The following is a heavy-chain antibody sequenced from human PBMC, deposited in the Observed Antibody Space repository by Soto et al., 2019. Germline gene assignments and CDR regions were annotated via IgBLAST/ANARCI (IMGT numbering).Heavy chain of an antibody. CDR3: ARRIAGGGGYYFYAFDG. J-gene: IGHJ6*02. Sequence: PGESLKISCKGSGYNFDTYWINWVRQTPGKGLEWMGRIDPIDSKTKYSPSLEGHITISVDKSISTTYLQWSSLKASDTAIYYCARRIAGGGGYYFYAFDGRGQGTAVTVSS. V-gene: IGHV5-10-1*01. D-gene: IGHD1-20*01. CDR1: GYNFDTYW. CDR2: IDPIDSKT.